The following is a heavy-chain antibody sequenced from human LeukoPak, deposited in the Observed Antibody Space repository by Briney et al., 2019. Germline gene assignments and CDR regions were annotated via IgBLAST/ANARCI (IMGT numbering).Heavy chain of an antibody. Sequence: PSETLSLTCTVSGGSISSYHWSWIRQPPGKGLEWIGYIYTSGSTNYNPSLKSRVTISVDTSKNQFSLKLSSVTAADTAVYYCARSRNDYGGKYYFDYWGQGTLVTVSS. V-gene: IGHV4-4*09. CDR1: GGSISSYH. D-gene: IGHD4-23*01. J-gene: IGHJ4*02. CDR2: IYTSGST. CDR3: ARSRNDYGGKYYFDY.